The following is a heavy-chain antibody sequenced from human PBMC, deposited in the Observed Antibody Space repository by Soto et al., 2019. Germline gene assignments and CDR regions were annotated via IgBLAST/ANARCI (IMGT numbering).Heavy chain of an antibody. J-gene: IGHJ4*02. V-gene: IGHV1-2*04. CDR2: INPNSGGT. CDR3: ARDMVVAANGLTD. CDR1: GYTFTGYY. Sequence: ASVKVSCKASGYTFTGYYMHWVRQAPGQGLEWMGWINPNSGGTNYAQKFQGWVTMTRDTSISTAYMELSRLRSDDTAVYYCARDMVVAANGLTDWGQGTLVTVSS. D-gene: IGHD2-15*01.